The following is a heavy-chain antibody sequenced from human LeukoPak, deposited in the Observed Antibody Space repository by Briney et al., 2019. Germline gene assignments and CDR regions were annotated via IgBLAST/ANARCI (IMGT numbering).Heavy chain of an antibody. J-gene: IGHJ3*02. CDR2: ISGSGGST. CDR3: ARDGYSSGWYMGEAAFDI. Sequence: GGSLRLSCAASGFTFSSYAMSWVRQAPGKGLEWVSAISGSGGSTYYADSVKGRFTISRDNSKNTLYLQMNSLRAEDTAVYYCARDGYSSGWYMGEAAFDIWGQGTMVTVSS. V-gene: IGHV3-23*01. D-gene: IGHD6-19*01. CDR1: GFTFSSYA.